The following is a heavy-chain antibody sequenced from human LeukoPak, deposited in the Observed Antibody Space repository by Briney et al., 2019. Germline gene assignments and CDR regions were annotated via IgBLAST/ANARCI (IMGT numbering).Heavy chain of an antibody. J-gene: IGHJ4*02. CDR2: ISYDGRNK. V-gene: IGHV3-30*04. Sequence: QAGRSLRLSCAVSGLTFSSYAMHWVRQAPGKGLEWVAIISYDGRNKFYADSVKGRFTISRDNSKNTLFLQMNSLRAEDTAVFYCASDRRGGDCRSCLPFYWGQGVLVTVSS. CDR1: GLTFSSYA. CDR3: ASDRRGGDCRSCLPFY. D-gene: IGHD2-21*02.